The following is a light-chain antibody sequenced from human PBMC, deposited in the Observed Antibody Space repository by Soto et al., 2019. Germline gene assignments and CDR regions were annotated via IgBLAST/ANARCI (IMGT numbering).Light chain of an antibody. CDR2: SIS. CDR3: QQFQNSRT. Sequence: IVLTQSPGTLSXXXXEXXXXXXRXXQTIXGRSLAWYQQKPGQAPRLLITSISTRATGIPDRFSGSGSGADFTLTITRLEPEDFAVYYCQQFQNSRTFGQGTKVEIK. CDR1: QTIXGRS. V-gene: IGKV3-20*01. J-gene: IGKJ1*01.